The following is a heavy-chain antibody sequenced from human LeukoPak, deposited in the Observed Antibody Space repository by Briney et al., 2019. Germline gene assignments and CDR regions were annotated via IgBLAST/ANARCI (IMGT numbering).Heavy chain of an antibody. J-gene: IGHJ4*02. V-gene: IGHV4-34*01. CDR2: INHSGST. Sequence: SETLSLTCAVYGGSFSGYYWSWIRQPPGKGLEWIGEINHSGSTNYNPSLKSRVTISVDTSKNQFSLKLSSVTAADTAVYYCARGHYDSSGYYRTLDPRTKNSYYFDYWGQGTLVTVSS. D-gene: IGHD3-22*01. CDR3: ARGHYDSSGYYRTLDPRTKNSYYFDY. CDR1: GGSFSGYY.